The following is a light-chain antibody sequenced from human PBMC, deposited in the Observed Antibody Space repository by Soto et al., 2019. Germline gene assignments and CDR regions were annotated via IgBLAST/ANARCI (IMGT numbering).Light chain of an antibody. CDR1: ISDVGAYNY. Sequence: QSALTQPASLSGSPGQSITISCTGTISDVGAYNYVSWYQQHPGKAPTLMISEVSNRPSGVSNRFSGSKSGNAASLTISGLQAEDEADYYCSSYTGSNMGVFRTGTKVTVL. J-gene: IGLJ1*01. V-gene: IGLV2-14*01. CDR3: SSYTGSNMGV. CDR2: EVS.